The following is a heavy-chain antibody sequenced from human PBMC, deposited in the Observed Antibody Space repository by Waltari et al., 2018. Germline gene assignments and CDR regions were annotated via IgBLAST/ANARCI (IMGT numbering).Heavy chain of an antibody. CDR3: AKIDSYSTAYGY. Sequence: QVQLVESGGGLVQPVRSLRLSCAASGFTFSTYAMHWVRQAPGKGLEWVAVIASDGSNKYYADSVKGRFTISRDNPYSTLYLQMNSLRADDTAVYYCAKIDSYSTAYGYWGQGTLVTVSS. D-gene: IGHD2-2*01. CDR1: GFTFSTYA. J-gene: IGHJ4*02. V-gene: IGHV3-30*18. CDR2: IASDGSNK.